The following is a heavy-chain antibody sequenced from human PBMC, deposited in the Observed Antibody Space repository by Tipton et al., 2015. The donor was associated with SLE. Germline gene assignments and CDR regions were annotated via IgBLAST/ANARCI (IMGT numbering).Heavy chain of an antibody. J-gene: IGHJ2*01. CDR1: GFTFSDYY. V-gene: IGHV3-11*03. CDR2: ISGSTTYT. D-gene: IGHD6-19*01. CDR3: AKKHDQWLVLKWYFDL. Sequence: SLRLSCAASGFTFSDYYMTWIRQAPGKGLECVSYISGSTTYTYYADSVKGRFTISRDNSKNTLYLQMNSLRAEDTAVYYCAKKHDQWLVLKWYFDLWGRGTLVTVSS.